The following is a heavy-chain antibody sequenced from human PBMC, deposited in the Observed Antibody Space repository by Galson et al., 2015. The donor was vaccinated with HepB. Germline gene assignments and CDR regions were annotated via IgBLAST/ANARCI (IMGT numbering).Heavy chain of an antibody. V-gene: IGHV4-39*07. CDR3: ARDFFPEWLIPTTESYWYFDL. Sequence: LSLTCTVSGGSIRRSSYYWGWIRQPPGKGLEWIGSIYYSGSTYYNPSLKSRVTISVDTSKNQFSLKLSSVTAADTAVYYCARDFFPEWLIPTTESYWYFDLWGRGTLVTVSS. CDR2: IYYSGST. D-gene: IGHD6-19*01. J-gene: IGHJ2*01. CDR1: GGSIRRSSYY.